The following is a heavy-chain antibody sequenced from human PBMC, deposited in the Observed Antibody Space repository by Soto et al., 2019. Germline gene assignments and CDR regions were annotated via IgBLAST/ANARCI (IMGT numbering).Heavy chain of an antibody. CDR2: ISHDGSDR. CDR1: GFTFSDYG. Sequence: GVSLKLSCEASGFTFSDYGIHCVRQAPGKGLEWVAAISHDGSDRYYADSVKDRFTISRDNSKNTLYLQMNSLRSEDTAIYYCPKGSAVAYDWFAFWARGTLVIVSS. CDR3: PKGSAVAYDWFAF. D-gene: IGHD6-19*01. J-gene: IGHJ5*01. V-gene: IGHV3-30*18.